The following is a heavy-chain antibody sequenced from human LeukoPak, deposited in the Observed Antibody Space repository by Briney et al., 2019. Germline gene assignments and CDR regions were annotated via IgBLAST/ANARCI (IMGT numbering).Heavy chain of an antibody. CDR2: TYYRSKWYN. D-gene: IGHD5-12*01. CDR3: ARELLGYDADKYYYYYYMDV. Sequence: SQTLSLTCAISGDSVSSNSAAWNWIRQSPSRGLEWLGRTYYRSKWYNDYAVSVKSRITINPDTSKNQFSLQLNSVTPEDTAVYYCARELLGYDADKYYYYYYMDVWGKGTTVPVSS. CDR1: GDSVSSNSAA. V-gene: IGHV6-1*01. J-gene: IGHJ6*03.